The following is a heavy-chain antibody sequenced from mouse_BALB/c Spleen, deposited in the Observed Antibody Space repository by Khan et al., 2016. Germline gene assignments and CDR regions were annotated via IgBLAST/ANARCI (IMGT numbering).Heavy chain of an antibody. D-gene: IGHD1-1*01. CDR1: GYSITSDYA. CDR3: ALSSRGFAY. CDR2: ISYSGST. J-gene: IGHJ3*01. V-gene: IGHV3-2*02. Sequence: EVQLQESGPGLVKPSQSLSLTCTGTGYSITSDYAWNWIRQFPGNKLEWMGYISYSGSTSYNQSPKSRIYITRDKAKHQFFLQLNSVTTEDTATYYCALSSRGFAYWSQGTLVTVSA.